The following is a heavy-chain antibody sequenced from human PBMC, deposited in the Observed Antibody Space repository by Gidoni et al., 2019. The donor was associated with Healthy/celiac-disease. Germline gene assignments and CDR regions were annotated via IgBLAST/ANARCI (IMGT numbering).Heavy chain of an antibody. Sequence: QGQLQQRCAGLMKPSETLSPTCAIYVGSFIGYYLSWIRQPPGKGLEWIGEINHSGSTNYNPSLKSRVTISVDTSKNPFSLQLSSVTAADTAVYSGATRASGMDVWGQGTTFTVSS. V-gene: IGHV4-34*01. CDR1: VGSFIGYY. CDR3: ATRASGMDV. J-gene: IGHJ6*02. CDR2: INHSGST.